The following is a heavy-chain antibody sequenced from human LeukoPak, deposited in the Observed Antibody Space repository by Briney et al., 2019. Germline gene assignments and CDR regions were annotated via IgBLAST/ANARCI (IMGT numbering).Heavy chain of an antibody. CDR1: GFTFSSYG. J-gene: IGHJ4*02. Sequence: GGSLRLSCAASGFTFSSYGMHWVRQAPGKGLEWVAVISYDGSNKYYADSVKGQFTISRDNSKNTLYLQMNSLRAEDTAVYYCAKGNVKGGKWLPGYFDYWGQGTLVIVSS. D-gene: IGHD6-19*01. CDR2: ISYDGSNK. V-gene: IGHV3-30*18. CDR3: AKGNVKGGKWLPGYFDY.